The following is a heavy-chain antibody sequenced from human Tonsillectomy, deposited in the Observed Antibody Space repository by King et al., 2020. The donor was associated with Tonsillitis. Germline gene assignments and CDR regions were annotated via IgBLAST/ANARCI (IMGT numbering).Heavy chain of an antibody. CDR1: GGSISSYY. CDR2: IYYSGST. D-gene: IGHD6-19*01. Sequence: VQLQESGPALVKPSETLSLTCTVSGGSISSYYWSWIRQPPGKGLEWIGYIYYSGSTNYNPSLKSRVTISVDTSKNQFSLKLSSVTAADTAVYYCAREPSSGWLPIDYWGQGTLVTVSS. V-gene: IGHV4-59*01. CDR3: AREPSSGWLPIDY. J-gene: IGHJ4*02.